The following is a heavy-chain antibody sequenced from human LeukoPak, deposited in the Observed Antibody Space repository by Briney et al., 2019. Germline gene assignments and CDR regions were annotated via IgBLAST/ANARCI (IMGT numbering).Heavy chain of an antibody. D-gene: IGHD4-17*01. Sequence: GASVKVSCKVSVYTLTELSMHWVRQAPGKGLEWMGGFDPEDGETIYAQKFQGRVTMTEDTSTDTAYMELSSLRSEDTAVYYCAATVTTLRGPFDYWGQGTLVTVSS. CDR2: FDPEDGET. J-gene: IGHJ4*02. CDR1: VYTLTELS. V-gene: IGHV1-24*01. CDR3: AATVTTLRGPFDY.